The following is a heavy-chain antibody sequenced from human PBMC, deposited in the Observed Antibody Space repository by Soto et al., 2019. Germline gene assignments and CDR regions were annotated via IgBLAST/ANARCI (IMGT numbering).Heavy chain of an antibody. CDR2: IFHSGSA. CDR3: ARAPAFDY. J-gene: IGHJ4*02. V-gene: IGHV4-4*02. Sequence: QVQLQESGPGLVKPSGTLFLTCGVSGGSISSNYWWSWVRQPPGTGLEWIGEIFHSGSAKYNPSRKSRVHMPVDKSENQFSLKLGSLTAADTAVYYCARAPAFDYWGQGTLVTVSS. CDR1: GGSISSNYW.